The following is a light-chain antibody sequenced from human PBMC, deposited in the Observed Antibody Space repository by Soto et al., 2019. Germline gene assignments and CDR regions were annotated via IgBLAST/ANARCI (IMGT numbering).Light chain of an antibody. V-gene: IGKV3-15*01. CDR1: QSVSSN. J-gene: IGKJ4*01. CDR2: GAS. Sequence: ERVITQAAAALSVSPGERATLSCRASQSVSSNLAWYQQKPGQTPRLLISGASTRATGIPARFSGSGSGTQFTLTISSLQSEDFAVYYCQQYNNWPLTFGGGTKVDIK. CDR3: QQYNNWPLT.